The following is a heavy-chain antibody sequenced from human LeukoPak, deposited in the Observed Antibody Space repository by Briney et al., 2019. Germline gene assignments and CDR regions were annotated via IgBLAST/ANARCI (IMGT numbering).Heavy chain of an antibody. CDR1: GGTLSTYE. CDR2: MSRTADRI. J-gene: IGHJ4*01. D-gene: IGHD5-24*01. V-gene: IGHV3-48*03. CDR3: ATRLPFTGYKN. Sequence: GGSLRLSCTIFGGTLSTYEFNWVRQAPGKRPEWISYMSRTADRIDHADSVKGRFTMSRDYAKNSVYLQMNSLRVDDTAIYYCATRLPFTGYKNWGQGTLVTVSS.